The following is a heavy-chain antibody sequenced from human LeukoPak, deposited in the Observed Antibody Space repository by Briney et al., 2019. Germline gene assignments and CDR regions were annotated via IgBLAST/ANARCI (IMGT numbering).Heavy chain of an antibody. Sequence: SETLSLTCAVSGGSFTGSYWTWVRHRPGQGLEWIGEIIHTGNTNYNPSLKSRITLSVDKSKRQFSLKLTSVTAADTAVYYCAKATSRDFLSGCSSAFEFWGQGTVVAVSS. D-gene: IGHD3-3*01. V-gene: IGHV4-34*12. J-gene: IGHJ3*01. CDR1: GGSFTGSY. CDR3: AKATSRDFLSGCSSAFEF. CDR2: IIHTGNT.